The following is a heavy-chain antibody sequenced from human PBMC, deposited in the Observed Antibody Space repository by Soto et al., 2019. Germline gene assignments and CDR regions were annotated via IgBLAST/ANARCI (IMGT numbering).Heavy chain of an antibody. Sequence: QVQLQESGPGLVKPSETLSLTCTVSGASTSSYYWSWIRQPPGKGLEWIGYISYSGSTNYNPSLKSRVTISGDTSKKHFSLRLSSVNAADTAVYYCARALGYCSGGNCFPSYFDYWGQGTLVTVSS. J-gene: IGHJ4*02. D-gene: IGHD2-15*01. CDR3: ARALGYCSGGNCFPSYFDY. CDR1: GASTSSYY. CDR2: ISYSGST. V-gene: IGHV4-59*01.